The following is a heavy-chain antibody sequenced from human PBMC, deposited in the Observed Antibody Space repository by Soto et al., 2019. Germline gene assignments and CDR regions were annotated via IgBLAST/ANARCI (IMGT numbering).Heavy chain of an antibody. Sequence: QLQLQESGPGLVKPSETLSLTCTVSGGSITRNNHYWGWIRQSPGKGLEWIGSILYSGSTNYNPSLKSRVTISVETSKNQFSLEMSSVTAADTSLYYCARRGSSVWYQCSYFDYWGQGTLVTVSS. D-gene: IGHD6-19*01. CDR1: GGSITRNNHY. V-gene: IGHV4-39*01. CDR3: ARRGSSVWYQCSYFDY. J-gene: IGHJ4*02. CDR2: ILYSGST.